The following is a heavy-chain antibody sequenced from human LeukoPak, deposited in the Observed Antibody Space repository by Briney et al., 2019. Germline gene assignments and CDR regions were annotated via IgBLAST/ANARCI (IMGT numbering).Heavy chain of an antibody. CDR3: ARMGAIAGASANVDF. CDR2: IYYSGST. J-gene: IGHJ4*02. V-gene: IGHV4-39*07. Sequence: SETLSLTCTVSGDSISSTTFYWGWIRQPPGKGLEWIGYIYYSGSTYYSPSLKSRVTISVDTSKNQFSLRLSSVTTADTAVYYCARMGAIAGASANVDFWGQGTLVTVSS. CDR1: GDSISSTTFY. D-gene: IGHD4/OR15-4a*01.